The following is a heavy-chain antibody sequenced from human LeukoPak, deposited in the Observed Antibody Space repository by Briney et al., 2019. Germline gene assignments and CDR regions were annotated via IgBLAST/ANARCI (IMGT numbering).Heavy chain of an antibody. CDR2: IYHSGST. D-gene: IGHD2-21*02. CDR1: GGSISSYY. Sequence: SETLSLTSTVSGGSISSYYWSWIRQPPGKGLEWIGYIYHSGSTYYNPSLKSRVTISVDRSKNQFSLKLSSVTAADTAVYFCARTHCEGDCFSAIRYWGQGTPVTVSS. CDR3: ARTHCEGDCFSAIRY. J-gene: IGHJ4*02. V-gene: IGHV4-59*12.